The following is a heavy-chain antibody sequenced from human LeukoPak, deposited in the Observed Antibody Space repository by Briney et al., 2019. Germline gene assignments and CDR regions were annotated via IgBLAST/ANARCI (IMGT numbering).Heavy chain of an antibody. CDR1: GGSISSGGYY. CDR3: ASPVGAIHDTFDI. J-gene: IGHJ3*02. D-gene: IGHD1-26*01. Sequence: PSQTLSLTCTVSGGSISSGGYYWSWIRQPPGKGLEWIGYIYHSGSTYYNPFLKSRVTISVDRSKNQFSLKLSSVTAADTAVYYCASPVGAIHDTFDIWGQGTMVTVSS. V-gene: IGHV4-30-2*01. CDR2: IYHSGST.